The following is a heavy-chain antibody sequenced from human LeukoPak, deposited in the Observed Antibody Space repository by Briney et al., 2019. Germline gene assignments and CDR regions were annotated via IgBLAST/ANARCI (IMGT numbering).Heavy chain of an antibody. V-gene: IGHV1-46*01. CDR2: INPSGGST. J-gene: IGHJ4*02. CDR1: GYTVTSYY. CDR3: ARDRRLEWLSNESLDY. D-gene: IGHD3-3*01. Sequence: ASVKVSCKASGYTVTSYYMHWVRQAPGQGLEWMGIINPSGGSTSYAQKFQGRVTMTRDMSTSTVYMELSSLRSEDTAVYYCARDRRLEWLSNESLDYWGQGTLVTVSS.